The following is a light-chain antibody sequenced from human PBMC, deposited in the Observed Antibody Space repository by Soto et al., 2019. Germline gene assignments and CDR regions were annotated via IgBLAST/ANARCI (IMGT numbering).Light chain of an antibody. CDR2: DVS. CDR3: CSYAGSYTYWV. CDR1: SSDVGGYNY. Sequence: SALTQPRSVSGSPGQSVTISCTGTSSDVGGYNYVSWYQQHPGKAPKVMIYDVSKRPSGVPDRFSGSKSGNTASLTIFGPQAEDEADYYCCSYAGSYTYWVFGGGTKLTVL. J-gene: IGLJ3*02. V-gene: IGLV2-11*01.